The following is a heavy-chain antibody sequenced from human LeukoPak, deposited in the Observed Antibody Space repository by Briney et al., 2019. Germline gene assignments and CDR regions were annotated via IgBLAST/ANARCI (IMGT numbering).Heavy chain of an antibody. Sequence: PGGSLRLSCAASGFTFSSYWMHWVRQAPGKGLVWVSRINSDGSSTSYADSVKGRFTISRDNAKNTLYLQMNSLRAEDTAVYYCARDMAVLVPAAIAPPACWGQGTLVTVSS. V-gene: IGHV3-74*01. D-gene: IGHD2-2*01. J-gene: IGHJ4*02. CDR3: ARDMAVLVPAAIAPPAC. CDR2: INSDGSST. CDR1: GFTFSSYW.